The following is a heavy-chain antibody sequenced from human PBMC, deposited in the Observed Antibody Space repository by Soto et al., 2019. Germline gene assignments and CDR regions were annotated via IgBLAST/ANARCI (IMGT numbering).Heavy chain of an antibody. CDR3: ARETSGYSYGELDY. D-gene: IGHD5-18*01. V-gene: IGHV1-18*01. Sequence: GASVKVSCKASGYTFTSYGISWVRQAPGQGLEWMGWISAYNGNTNYAQKLQGRVTMTTDTSTSTAYMELRSLRSDDTAVYYCARETSGYSYGELDYWGQGTLLTAPQ. CDR1: GYTFTSYG. J-gene: IGHJ4*02. CDR2: ISAYNGNT.